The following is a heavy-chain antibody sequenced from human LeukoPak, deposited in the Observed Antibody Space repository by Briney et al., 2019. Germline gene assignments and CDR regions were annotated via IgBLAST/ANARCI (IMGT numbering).Heavy chain of an antibody. Sequence: ASVKVSCKASGYTFTSYGISWVRQAPGQGLEWMGWISAYNGNTNYAQKLQGRVTMTTDTSTSTAYMELRSLRSDDTAVYYCVRGADYYGSGSRDYGMDVWGKGTTVTVSS. V-gene: IGHV1-18*04. J-gene: IGHJ6*04. CDR2: ISAYNGNT. D-gene: IGHD3-10*01. CDR3: VRGADYYGSGSRDYGMDV. CDR1: GYTFTSYG.